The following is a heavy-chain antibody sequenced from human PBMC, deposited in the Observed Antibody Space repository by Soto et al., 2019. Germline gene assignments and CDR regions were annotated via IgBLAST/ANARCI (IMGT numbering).Heavy chain of an antibody. Sequence: GGSLRLSCAASGFTLSNYWMSWVRQAPGKGLEWVANIKEDGSEKYYVDSVKGRFTISRDSAKNSLFLQMNSLRAEDTAVYFCARDIYASGSYLSLDYWGQGTLVTVSS. D-gene: IGHD3-10*01. CDR3: ARDIYASGSYLSLDY. J-gene: IGHJ4*02. CDR1: GFTLSNYW. CDR2: IKEDGSEK. V-gene: IGHV3-7*01.